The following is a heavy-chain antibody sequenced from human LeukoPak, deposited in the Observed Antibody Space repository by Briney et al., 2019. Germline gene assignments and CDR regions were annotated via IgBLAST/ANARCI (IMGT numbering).Heavy chain of an antibody. CDR2: IFSGGST. CDR1: GFTVSSNY. Sequence: GGSLRLSCVASGFTVSSNYMSWVRQAPGKGLEWVSAIFSGGSTFYADSVTGRFTISRDNSKNTVYLEMNSLRAEDTAVYYCARDLKTSGWYGDFDYWGQGTMVTVSS. V-gene: IGHV3-53*01. CDR3: ARDLKTSGWYGDFDY. J-gene: IGHJ4*02. D-gene: IGHD6-19*01.